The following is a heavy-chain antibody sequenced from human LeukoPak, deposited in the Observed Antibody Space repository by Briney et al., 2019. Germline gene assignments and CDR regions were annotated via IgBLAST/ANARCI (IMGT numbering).Heavy chain of an antibody. CDR1: VFTFRDYY. D-gene: IGHD6-13*01. J-gene: IGHJ4*02. Sequence: GGSLRLSCAASVFTFRDYYMIWVRQTPGNGLDWVSYISHSGTPIYYADSVKGRFTISRDNAKNSLYLQMNSLRAEDTAVYYCARGGFIAIRSPFDYWGQGTLVTVSS. CDR2: ISHSGTPI. CDR3: ARGGFIAIRSPFDY. V-gene: IGHV3-11*01.